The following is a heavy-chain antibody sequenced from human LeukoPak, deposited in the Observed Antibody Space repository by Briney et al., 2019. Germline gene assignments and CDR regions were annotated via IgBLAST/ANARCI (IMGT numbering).Heavy chain of an antibody. V-gene: IGHV3-7*01. J-gene: IGHJ4*02. CDR3: ARGIAAYYFDH. CDR1: GFTFSTPW. Sequence: GGSLRLSCVASGFTFSTPWMGWVRQAPGKGLEWVANIKQDGSEKYYVDSVKGRFTISRDNTKNSLYLQMNSLRAEDTGVYYCARGIAAYYFDHWGQGTLVTVSS. D-gene: IGHD6-6*01. CDR2: IKQDGSEK.